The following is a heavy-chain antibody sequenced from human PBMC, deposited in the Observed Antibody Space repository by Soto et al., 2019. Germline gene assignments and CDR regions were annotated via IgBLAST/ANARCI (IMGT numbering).Heavy chain of an antibody. CDR3: ARSRGATVYGMDV. J-gene: IGHJ6*02. Sequence: EVQLVESGGGLVKPGGSLRLSCAASGFTFSSYSMNWVRQAPGKGLEWVSSISSSSSYIYYADSVKGRFTISRDNAKNSLYRQMNSLRAEDTAVYYCARSRGATVYGMDVWGQGTTVTVSS. CDR2: ISSSSSYI. V-gene: IGHV3-21*01. D-gene: IGHD1-26*01. CDR1: GFTFSSYS.